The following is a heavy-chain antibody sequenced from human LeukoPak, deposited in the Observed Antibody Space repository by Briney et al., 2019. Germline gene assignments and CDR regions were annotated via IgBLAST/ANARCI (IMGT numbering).Heavy chain of an antibody. CDR2: MNPNSGNA. CDR1: GYTFSSYD. CDR3: ARGRYYDFWSGYYGTKTFDY. D-gene: IGHD3-3*01. V-gene: IGHV1-8*01. Sequence: VASVKVSCKASGYTFSSYDINWVRQATGQGLEWMGWMNPNSGNAGYAQKFQGRVTMTRNTSINTAYMELSSLRSEDTAVYYCARGRYYDFWSGYYGTKTFDYWDQGTLVTVSS. J-gene: IGHJ4*02.